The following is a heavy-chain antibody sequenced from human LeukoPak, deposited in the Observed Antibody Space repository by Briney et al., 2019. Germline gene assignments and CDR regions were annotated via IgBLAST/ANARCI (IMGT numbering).Heavy chain of an antibody. CDR1: GYTFTSYY. CDR2: INPSGGST. V-gene: IGHV1-46*01. J-gene: IGHJ6*02. CDR3: ARSKSRDYYYYYGMDV. Sequence: GASVKVSCKASGYTFTSYYMHWVRQAPGQGLEWMGIINPSGGSTSYAQKFQGRVTMTRDTSTSTVYMELSSLRSEDTAVYYCARSKSRDYYYYYGMDVWGQGTTVTVSS.